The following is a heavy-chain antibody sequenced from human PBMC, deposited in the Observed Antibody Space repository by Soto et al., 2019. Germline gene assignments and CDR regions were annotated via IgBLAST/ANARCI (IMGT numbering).Heavy chain of an antibody. CDR1: GFTFSSYA. J-gene: IGHJ4*02. D-gene: IGHD6-19*01. V-gene: IGHV3-23*01. Sequence: GGSLRLSCAASGFTFSSYAMSWVRQAPGKGLEWVSAISGSGGSTYYADSVKGRFTISRDNSKNTLYLQMNSLRAEDTAIYYCAERGAVAGTFDYWGQGTLVTAPQ. CDR2: ISGSGGST. CDR3: AERGAVAGTFDY.